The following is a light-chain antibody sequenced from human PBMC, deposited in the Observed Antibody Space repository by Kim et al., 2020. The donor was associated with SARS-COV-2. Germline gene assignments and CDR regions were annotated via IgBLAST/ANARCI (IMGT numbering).Light chain of an antibody. J-gene: IGKJ2*01. Sequence: EIVMTQSPATLSVSPGERATLSCRASQTISTNLAWYRQKPGQAPSLVIYDASTRATGIPDRFSGSGSGTDFTLTISSLQSEDFVIYYCHRYDNWPYTFGQGTKLEI. CDR1: QTISTN. V-gene: IGKV3-15*01. CDR3: HRYDNWPYT. CDR2: DAS.